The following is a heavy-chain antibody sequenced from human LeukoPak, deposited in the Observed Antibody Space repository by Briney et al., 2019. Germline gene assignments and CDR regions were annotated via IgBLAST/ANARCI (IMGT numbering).Heavy chain of an antibody. Sequence: SETLSLTCSVSGYPVSTSNYYWGWVRLPPGKGLEWIGSIYYTGNTFYNPSLQSRLTMSLDTSKNQFSLKLGSVTAADTAIYYCATDWEFWGPGALVTVSS. J-gene: IGHJ4*02. V-gene: IGHV4-39*01. D-gene: IGHD3-9*01. CDR3: ATDWEF. CDR1: GYPVSTSNYY. CDR2: IYYTGNT.